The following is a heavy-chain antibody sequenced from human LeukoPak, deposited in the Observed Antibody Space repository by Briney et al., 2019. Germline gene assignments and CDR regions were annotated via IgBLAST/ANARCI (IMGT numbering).Heavy chain of an antibody. D-gene: IGHD5-12*01. V-gene: IGHV1-18*01. J-gene: IGHJ4*02. Sequence: GASVKVSCKASGYTFTSYTISWVRQAPGQGLEWMGWISAYNGGTHSAQKFQGRVIMTIDASTSTAYMEVRSLRSDDTAVYYCARDPVDMAATTMDYWGQGTLVTVSS. CDR3: ARDPVDMAATTMDY. CDR1: GYTFTSYT. CDR2: ISAYNGGT.